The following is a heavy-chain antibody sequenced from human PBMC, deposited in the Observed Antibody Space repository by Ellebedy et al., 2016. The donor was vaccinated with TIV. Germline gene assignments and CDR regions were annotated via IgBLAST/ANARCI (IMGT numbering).Heavy chain of an antibody. CDR1: GFTFDDYA. V-gene: IGHV3-9*01. Sequence: GGSLRLSXAASGFTFDDYAMHWVRQAPGKGLEWVSGISWNSGSIGYADSVKGRFTISRDNAKNSLYLQMNSLRAEDTAVYYCATREGPGTTVPWVDVWGKGTTVTVSS. J-gene: IGHJ6*04. CDR2: ISWNSGSI. D-gene: IGHD4-11*01. CDR3: ATREGPGTTVPWVDV.